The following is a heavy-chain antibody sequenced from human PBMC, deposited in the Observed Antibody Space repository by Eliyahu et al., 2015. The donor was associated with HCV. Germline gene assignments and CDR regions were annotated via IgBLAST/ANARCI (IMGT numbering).Heavy chain of an antibody. CDR2: ISGSGGST. CDR1: GFTFXXXX. J-gene: IGHJ4*02. D-gene: IGHD3-10*01. Sequence: EVQLLESGGGLVQPGGSLRLSCAASGFTFXXXXMXWVRQAPGKGLEWVSAISGSGGSTYYADSVKGRFTISRDNSKNTLYLQMNSLRAEDTAVYYCAKSSRRFGELSGLDYWGQGTLVTVSS. CDR3: AKSSRRFGELSGLDY. V-gene: IGHV3-23*01.